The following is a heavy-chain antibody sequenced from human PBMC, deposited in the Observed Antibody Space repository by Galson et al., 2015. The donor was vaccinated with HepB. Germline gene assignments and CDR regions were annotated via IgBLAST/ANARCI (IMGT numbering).Heavy chain of an antibody. CDR3: VKEDILSGFSVGSFHV. Sequence: SLRLSCAASGFNFNYYAMHWVRRAPGRGLEYISGITNDGVGTNYADSVNGRFTISRDNARKSLNLQVTSLRPEDTALYYCVKEDILSGFSVGSFHVWGQGTMVTVSS. J-gene: IGHJ3*01. D-gene: IGHD3-9*01. CDR1: GFNFNYYA. V-gene: IGHV3-64D*06. CDR2: ITNDGVGT.